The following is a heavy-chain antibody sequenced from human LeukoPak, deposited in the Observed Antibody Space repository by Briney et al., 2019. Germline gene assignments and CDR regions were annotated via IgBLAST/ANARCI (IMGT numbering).Heavy chain of an antibody. CDR1: GYTFTGYY. D-gene: IGHD3-3*01. J-gene: IGHJ5*02. V-gene: IGHV1-2*02. CDR2: INPNSGGT. Sequence: ASVKVSCKASGYTFTGYYMHWVRQAPGQGLEWMGWINPNSGGTNYAQKFQGRVTTTRDTSISTAYMELSRLRSDDTAVYYCARRYDFWSGYNNWFDPWGQGTLVTVSS. CDR3: ARRYDFWSGYNNWFDP.